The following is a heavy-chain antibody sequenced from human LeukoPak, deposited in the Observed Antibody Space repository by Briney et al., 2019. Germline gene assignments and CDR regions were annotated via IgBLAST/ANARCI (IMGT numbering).Heavy chain of an antibody. D-gene: IGHD4-17*01. V-gene: IGHV4-59*01. J-gene: IGHJ4*02. CDR1: GGSISSYY. Sequence: SETLSLTCTVSGGSISSYYWSWIRQPPGKGLEWIGSIYYSGSTNYNPSLKSRVTISVDTSKNQFSLKLSSVTAADTAVYYCARGPGYGDYPGYWGQGTLVTVSS. CDR3: ARGPGYGDYPGY. CDR2: IYYSGST.